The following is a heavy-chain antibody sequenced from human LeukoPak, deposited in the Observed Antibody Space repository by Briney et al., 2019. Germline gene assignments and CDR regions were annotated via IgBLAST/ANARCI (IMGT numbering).Heavy chain of an antibody. V-gene: IGHV1-2*02. Sequence: ASVKVSCKASGYTFTGYYMHWVRQAPAQGLEWMGWISPNSGGTSYAQKFQGRVTMTRDTSISTAYMELTRLRSDDTAVYYCARFMPNYFDYWGQGTLVTVSS. D-gene: IGHD2-2*01. CDR2: ISPNSGGT. CDR1: GYTFTGYY. J-gene: IGHJ4*02. CDR3: ARFMPNYFDY.